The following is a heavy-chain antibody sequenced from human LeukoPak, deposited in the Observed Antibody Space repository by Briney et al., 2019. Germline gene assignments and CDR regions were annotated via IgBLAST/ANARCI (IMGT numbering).Heavy chain of an antibody. J-gene: IGHJ3*02. CDR2: IYYSGST. V-gene: IGHV4-59*01. CDR3: AIAVAGTGAAFDI. D-gene: IGHD6-19*01. CDR1: GGSISSYY. Sequence: PSETLSLTCTVSGGSISSYYWSWIRQPPGKGLEWIGYIYYSGSTNYNPSLKSRVTISVDTSKNQFSLKLSSVTAADTAVYYCAIAVAGTGAAFDIWGQGTVVTVSS.